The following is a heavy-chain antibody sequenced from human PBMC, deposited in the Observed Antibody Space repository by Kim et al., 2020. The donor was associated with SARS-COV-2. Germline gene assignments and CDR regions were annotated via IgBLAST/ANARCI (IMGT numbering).Heavy chain of an antibody. CDR3: RQEAAAGTNLYYYGMDV. J-gene: IGHJ6*02. D-gene: IGHD6-13*01. CDR2: INHSGST. V-gene: IGHV4-34*01. Sequence: SETLSLTCAVYGGSFSGYYWSWIRQPPGKGLEWIGEINHSGSTNYNPSLKSRVTISVDTSKNQFSLKLSSVTAAATAVYYCRQEAAAGTNLYYYGMDVWGQGTTVTVSS. CDR1: GGSFSGYY.